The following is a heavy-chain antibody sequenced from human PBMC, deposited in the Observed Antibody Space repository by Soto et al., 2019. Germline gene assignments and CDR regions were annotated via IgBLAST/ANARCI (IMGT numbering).Heavy chain of an antibody. D-gene: IGHD4-17*01. V-gene: IGHV4-31*02. Sequence: WTWIRQPPGKGLEWIGYIYYGGSPFYNPSLKSRVSISVDTSKNQFSLNLSSVTAADTAMYYCARDYGDYGDAFDIWGQGTMVTVSS. CDR3: ARDYGDYGDAFDI. J-gene: IGHJ3*02. CDR2: IYYGGSP.